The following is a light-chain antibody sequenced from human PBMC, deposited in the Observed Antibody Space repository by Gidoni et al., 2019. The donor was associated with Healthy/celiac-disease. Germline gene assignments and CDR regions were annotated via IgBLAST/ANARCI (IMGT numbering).Light chain of an antibody. CDR2: DAS. CDR1: QSVSSD. V-gene: IGKV3-11*01. J-gene: IGKJ2*01. CDR3: QQRSNWPHT. Sequence: PHTLPVCRGERTTVSCRASQSVSSDLAWDQQKPGQAPRLLIYDASNRATGIPARFSGSGSGTDFTLTSSSLETEDFAVYYCQQRSNWPHTFGQGTKLEIK.